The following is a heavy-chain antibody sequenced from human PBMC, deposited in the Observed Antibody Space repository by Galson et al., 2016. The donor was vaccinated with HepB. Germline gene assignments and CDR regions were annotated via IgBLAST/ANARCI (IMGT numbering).Heavy chain of an antibody. CDR1: GFTFSSYA. CDR2: ISYDGSIS. Sequence: SLRLSCAASGFTFSSYAMRWVRQAPGKGLEWVAGISYDGSISNYADSVKGRFTISRDNSKNTVYLQMSSLRAEDTAMYYCTREGAPGTSSWYALDIWGQGTMVTVSS. J-gene: IGHJ3*02. CDR3: TREGAPGTSSWYALDI. V-gene: IGHV3-30*04. D-gene: IGHD6-13*01.